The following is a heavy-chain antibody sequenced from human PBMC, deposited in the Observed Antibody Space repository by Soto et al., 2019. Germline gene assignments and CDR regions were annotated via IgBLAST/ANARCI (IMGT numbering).Heavy chain of an antibody. CDR2: ISVYNGRT. CDR1: GYTFSTYG. Sequence: QAQLVQSGAEVKKPGASVKVSCKASGYTFSTYGINWLRQAPGQGLEWVAWISVYNGRTDYAQSVQGRVTLTVDRSTTTAYMELSGLRSDDTAVYYCARDTRGHNSDAFDIWGQGTMVIVSS. V-gene: IGHV1-18*01. D-gene: IGHD3-10*01. CDR3: ARDTRGHNSDAFDI. J-gene: IGHJ3*02.